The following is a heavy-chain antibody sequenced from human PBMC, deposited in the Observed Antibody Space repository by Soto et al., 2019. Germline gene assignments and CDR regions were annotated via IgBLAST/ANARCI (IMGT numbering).Heavy chain of an antibody. Sequence: ASVKVSCKASGYTFTGYYIHWVREAPGQGLEWMGWINPQTGGTSYAQKFQGRVTLSRDTSINTAYLELSRLTLDDAAVYFCARERYQVISDGMDVWGQGTTVTVS. V-gene: IGHV1-2*02. CDR3: ARERYQVISDGMDV. D-gene: IGHD2-2*01. CDR1: GYTFTGYY. CDR2: INPQTGGT. J-gene: IGHJ6*02.